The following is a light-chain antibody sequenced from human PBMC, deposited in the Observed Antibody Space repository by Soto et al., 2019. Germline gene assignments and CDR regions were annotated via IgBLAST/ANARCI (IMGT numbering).Light chain of an antibody. CDR2: LTS. CDR1: RSIGNY. J-gene: IGKJ2*01. Sequence: DIQMTQSPSSLSASVGDRVTITCRASRSIGNYLNWYQQKPESAPKLLIYLTSSLQSGVPSRFSGSGSGTDFTLTISSLQPEDFATYYCQQSYSTPYAFGQVTNLEIK. CDR3: QQSYSTPYA. V-gene: IGKV1-39*01.